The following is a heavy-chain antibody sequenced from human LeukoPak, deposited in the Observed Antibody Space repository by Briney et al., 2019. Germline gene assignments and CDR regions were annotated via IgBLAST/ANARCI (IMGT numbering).Heavy chain of an antibody. CDR1: GYTFTGYY. J-gene: IGHJ6*03. CDR2: INPNSGGT. Sequence: GASVKVSCKASGYTFTGYYMHWVRQAPGQGLEWMGRINPNSGGTNYAQKFQGRVTMTRDTSISTAYMELSRLRSDDTAVYYCARQVGAIANYYYYYYMDVWGKRTTVTVSS. CDR3: ARQVGAIANYYYYYYMDV. D-gene: IGHD1-26*01. V-gene: IGHV1-2*06.